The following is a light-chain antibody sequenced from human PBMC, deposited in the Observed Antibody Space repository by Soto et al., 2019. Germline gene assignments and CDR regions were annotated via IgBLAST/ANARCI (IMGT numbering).Light chain of an antibody. CDR3: QQYGDWPGA. J-gene: IGKJ4*01. CDR1: QSISNN. CDR2: GAS. V-gene: IGKV3-15*01. Sequence: EIVLAQSPSTPALSPGEGATLSCRASQSISNNLAWYQQKPGQAPRLLIYGASTRATGIPARFSGSGSGTEFSLTISSLQSEDFAVYSCQQYGDWPGAFGGGTTVDIK.